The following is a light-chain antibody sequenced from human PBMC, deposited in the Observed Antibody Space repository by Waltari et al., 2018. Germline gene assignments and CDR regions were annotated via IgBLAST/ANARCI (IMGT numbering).Light chain of an antibody. Sequence: QSILTQPPSASGTPGQRVTISCSGSSSNIGSTAVNWYQQVPGTAPNLLPYNHNQRPAGVPDRFAGSKSGTSASLAISGLQSDDEADYYCAAWDDSLNGPVFGGGTKLTVL. CDR3: AAWDDSLNGPV. J-gene: IGLJ3*02. V-gene: IGLV1-44*01. CDR2: NHN. CDR1: SSNIGSTA.